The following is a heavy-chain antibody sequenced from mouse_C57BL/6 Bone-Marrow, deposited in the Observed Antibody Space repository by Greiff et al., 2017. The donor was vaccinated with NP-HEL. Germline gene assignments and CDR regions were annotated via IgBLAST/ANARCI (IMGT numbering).Heavy chain of an antibody. CDR1: GYTFTNYW. D-gene: IGHD2-2*01. J-gene: IGHJ3*01. CDR3: ALYYGYDEGAWFAY. Sequence: VKLMESGAELVRPGTSVKMSCKASGYTFTNYWIGWAKQRPGHGLEWIGDIYPGGGYTNYNEKFKGKATLTADKSSSTAYMQFSSLTSEDSAIYYCALYYGYDEGAWFAYWGQGTLVTVSA. V-gene: IGHV1-63*01. CDR2: IYPGGGYT.